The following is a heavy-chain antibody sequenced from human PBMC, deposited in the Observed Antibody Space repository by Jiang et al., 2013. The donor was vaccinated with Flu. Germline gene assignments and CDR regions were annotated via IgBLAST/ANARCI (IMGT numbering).Heavy chain of an antibody. CDR3: AGPTDFWSGYYRGPEYYGMDV. D-gene: IGHD3-3*01. V-gene: IGHV3-7*01. Sequence: LEWVANIKQDGSEKVYVDSVKGRFTISRDNAKNSLYLQMNSLRVEDTAVYYCAGPTDFWSGYYRGPEYYGMDVWGQGTTVIVSS. CDR2: IKQDGSEK. J-gene: IGHJ6*02.